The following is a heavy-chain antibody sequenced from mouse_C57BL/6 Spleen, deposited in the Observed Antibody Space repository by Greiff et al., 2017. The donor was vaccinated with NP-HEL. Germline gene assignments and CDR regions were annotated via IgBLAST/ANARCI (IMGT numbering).Heavy chain of an antibody. Sequence: VQLQQSDAELVKPGASVKISCKVSGYTFTDHTIHWMKQRPEQGLEWIGYIYPRDGSTKYNEKFKGKATLTADKSSSTAYMQLNSLTSEDSAVYFCSRGGVVPYRYFDVWGTGTTVTVSS. CDR2: IYPRDGST. J-gene: IGHJ1*03. V-gene: IGHV1-78*01. D-gene: IGHD1-1*01. CDR3: SRGGVVPYRYFDV. CDR1: GYTFTDHT.